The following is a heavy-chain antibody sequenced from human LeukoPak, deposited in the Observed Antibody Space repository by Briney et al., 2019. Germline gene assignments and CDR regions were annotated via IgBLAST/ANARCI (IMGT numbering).Heavy chain of an antibody. J-gene: IGHJ6*02. CDR1: GFTFSSYT. V-gene: IGHV1-69*02. D-gene: IGHD6-19*01. CDR3: ASDRKVVAVAGEDFYYYGMDV. CDR2: IIPILSIE. Sequence: SVKVSCKASGFTFSSYTISWVRQAPGQGLEWMARIIPILSIEYYAHKFQGRVTITADKSTSTSYMELSSLRSEDTAVYYCASDRKVVAVAGEDFYYYGMDVWGQGTRVTVS.